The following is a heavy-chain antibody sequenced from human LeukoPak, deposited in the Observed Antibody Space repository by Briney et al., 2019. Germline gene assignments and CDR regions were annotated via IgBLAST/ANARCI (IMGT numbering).Heavy chain of an antibody. CDR2: IFYNGST. V-gene: IGHV4-59*01. J-gene: IGHJ4*02. Sequence: SETLSLTCTVSGGSFNTYYWTWIRQPPGKGLEWIGDIFYNGSTNYNPSLKNRVTMSLDTSKNHFSLKLSSVTAADTAIYYCARMTGSAWELLIDSWGPGNLVTVSS. CDR1: GGSFNTYY. CDR3: ARMTGSAWELLIDS. D-gene: IGHD1-26*01.